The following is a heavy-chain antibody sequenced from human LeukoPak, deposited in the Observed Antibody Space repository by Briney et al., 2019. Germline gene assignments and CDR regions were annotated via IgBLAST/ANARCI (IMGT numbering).Heavy chain of an antibody. CDR3: ARARLGIAAAGTDHFDY. Sequence: SETLSLTCTVSGGSISSGGYYWSWIRQHPGKGLEWIGYIYYSGSTYYNSSLKSRVTISVNTSKNQFSLKLSSVTAADTAVYYCARARLGIAAAGTDHFDYWGQGTLVTVSS. V-gene: IGHV4-31*03. CDR1: GGSISSGGYY. D-gene: IGHD6-13*01. J-gene: IGHJ4*02. CDR2: IYYSGST.